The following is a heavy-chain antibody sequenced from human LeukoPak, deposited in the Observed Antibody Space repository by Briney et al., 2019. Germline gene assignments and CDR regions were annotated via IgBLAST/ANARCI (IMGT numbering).Heavy chain of an antibody. CDR2: IYYSGST. CDR1: SGSISTYY. J-gene: IGHJ4*02. V-gene: IGHV4-59*12. Sequence: SETLSLTCTVSSGSISTYYWNWIRQPPGKGLEWIANIYYSGSTNYNPSLKSRVTISVDTSKNQFSLKLSSVTAADTAVYYCARECYGDYDSYFDYWGQGTLVTVSS. CDR3: ARECYGDYDSYFDY. D-gene: IGHD4-17*01.